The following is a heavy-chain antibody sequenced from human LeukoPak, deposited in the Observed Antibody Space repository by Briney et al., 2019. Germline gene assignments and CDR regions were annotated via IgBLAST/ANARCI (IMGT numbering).Heavy chain of an antibody. Sequence: GASVKVSCKASGYTFTGFYIHWVRQAPGEGPQWMGWVNPNSGGTNYAKKFQGRVTLTRDTSITTAYMELRSLRSDDTAVYYCATSDLRFGFGDWFDPWGQGTLVTVSS. CDR1: GYTFTGFY. V-gene: IGHV1-2*02. CDR3: ATSDLRFGFGDWFDP. CDR2: VNPNSGGT. J-gene: IGHJ5*02. D-gene: IGHD3-10*01.